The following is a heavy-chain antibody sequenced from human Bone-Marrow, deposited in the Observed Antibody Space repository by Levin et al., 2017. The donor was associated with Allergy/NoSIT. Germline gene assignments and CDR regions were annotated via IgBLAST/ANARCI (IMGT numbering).Heavy chain of an antibody. CDR3: SRRPHYYDSSGYYGSHAFDI. D-gene: IGHD3-22*01. CDR1: GYSFTGFY. J-gene: IGHJ3*02. Sequence: VASVKDSCKASGYSFTGFYLHWIRQAPRQGLEWMGWISPNSGGTNYAQKFQGRVTMSRDTSISTAYMELSRLRSDDTAVYYCSRRPHYYDSSGYYGSHAFDIWGQGTMVTVSS. CDR2: ISPNSGGT. V-gene: IGHV1-2*02.